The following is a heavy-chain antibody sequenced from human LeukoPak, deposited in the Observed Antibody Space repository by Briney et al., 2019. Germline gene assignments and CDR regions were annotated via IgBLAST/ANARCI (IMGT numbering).Heavy chain of an antibody. CDR1: GFTFSDYY. Sequence: PGGSLRLSCAASGFTFSDYYMSWIRQAPGKGLEWVSYISSSGSTIYYADSVKGRFTISRDNAKNSLYLQMNSLRAEDTAVYYCAREGSDYSNPFDYYYYMDVWGKGTTVTVSS. V-gene: IGHV3-11*04. J-gene: IGHJ6*03. CDR3: AREGSDYSNPFDYYYYMDV. CDR2: ISSSGSTI. D-gene: IGHD4-11*01.